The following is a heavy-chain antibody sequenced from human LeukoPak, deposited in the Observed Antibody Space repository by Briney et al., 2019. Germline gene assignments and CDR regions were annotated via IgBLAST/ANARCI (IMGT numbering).Heavy chain of an antibody. J-gene: IGHJ4*02. D-gene: IGHD6-13*01. V-gene: IGHV3-30-3*01. CDR2: ISSDGDQK. CDR1: GFSFRSYT. CDR3: AGAQSHSWHNFDY. Sequence: GGSLRLSCAASGFSFRSYTMHWLRQAPGKGLEWVAYISSDGDQKRFAAFVKGRFTISRDNSKNTLSVQMNSLTTEDTAVYYCAGAQSHSWHNFDYWGQGTLVTVSS.